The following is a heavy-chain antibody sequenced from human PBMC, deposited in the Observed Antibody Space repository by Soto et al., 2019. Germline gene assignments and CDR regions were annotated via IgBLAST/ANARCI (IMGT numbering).Heavy chain of an antibody. D-gene: IGHD2-21*01. CDR2: ISAYNGNT. Sequence: VASVKVSCKASGYTFTSYGISWVRQAPGQGLEWMGWISAYNGNTNYAQKLQGRVTMATDTSTSTAYMELRSLRSDDTAVYYCARVFIDRDHRNWFDPWGQGTLVTVSS. CDR3: ARVFIDRDHRNWFDP. CDR1: GYTFTSYG. V-gene: IGHV1-18*01. J-gene: IGHJ5*02.